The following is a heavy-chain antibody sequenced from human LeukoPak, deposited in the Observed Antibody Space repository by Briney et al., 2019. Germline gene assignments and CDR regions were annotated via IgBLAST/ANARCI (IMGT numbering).Heavy chain of an antibody. Sequence: PSETLSLTCTVSGGSISSGSYYWRWIRQPAGKGLEWIGRIYTSGSTNYNPSLKSRVTISVDASKNQFSLKLSSVTAADTAVYYCARVIPASLKQWLVRDVWGKGTTVTVSS. D-gene: IGHD6-19*01. CDR2: IYTSGST. V-gene: IGHV4-61*02. CDR1: GGSISSGSYY. CDR3: ARVIPASLKQWLVRDV. J-gene: IGHJ6*04.